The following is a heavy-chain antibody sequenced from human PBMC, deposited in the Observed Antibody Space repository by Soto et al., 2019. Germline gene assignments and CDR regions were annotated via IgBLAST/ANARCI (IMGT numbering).Heavy chain of an antibody. CDR3: AREYGGSRVFDY. CDR2: INPSADTT. J-gene: IGHJ4*02. V-gene: IGHV1-46*01. CDR1: GYSFTNYF. D-gene: IGHD1-26*01. Sequence: QVQLVQSGAEVNKPGASVKVSCKTSGYSFTNYFIHWVRQAPGQGLEWMGIINPSADTTNYAQKFQGRVTVTRDTSTSTGYMELRSLRSEDTAVYFCAREYGGSRVFDYWGQGTLVTVSS.